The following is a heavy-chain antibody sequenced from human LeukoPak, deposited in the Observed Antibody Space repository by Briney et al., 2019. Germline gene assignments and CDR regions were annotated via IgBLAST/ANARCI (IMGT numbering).Heavy chain of an antibody. D-gene: IGHD2-15*01. CDR1: GLTFSSYE. J-gene: IGHJ6*03. Sequence: GGSLRLSCAASGLTFSSYEMNWVRQAPGKGLEWVAFIRYDGSKKYYADSVKGRFTISRDNSKNTLYLQMNSLRAEDTAVYYCAKGAKRLGYCSGGTCYSNYDYYYMDVWGKGTTVTISS. V-gene: IGHV3-30*02. CDR3: AKGAKRLGYCSGGTCYSNYDYYYMDV. CDR2: IRYDGSKK.